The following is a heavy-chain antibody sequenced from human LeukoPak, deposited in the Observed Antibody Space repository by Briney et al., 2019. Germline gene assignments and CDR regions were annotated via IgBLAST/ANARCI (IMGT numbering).Heavy chain of an antibody. J-gene: IGHJ4*02. D-gene: IGHD3-16*02. Sequence: SETLSLTCIVSGGSISSYYWSWMWQPPGEGLEWIGYIHYSGSTNYNPSLKSRVTISVDTSKNQFSLKLCSVTAADTAVYYCAIIMITFGEVIVDDYWGQGTLVTVSS. CDR3: AIIMITFGEVIVDDY. CDR1: GGSISSYY. CDR2: IHYSGST. V-gene: IGHV4-59*12.